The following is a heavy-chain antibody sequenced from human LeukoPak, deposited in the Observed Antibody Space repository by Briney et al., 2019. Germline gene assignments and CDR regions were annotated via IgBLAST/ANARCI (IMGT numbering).Heavy chain of an antibody. J-gene: IGHJ4*02. CDR3: ARRSVISGWARIDY. D-gene: IGHD6-19*01. CDR2: INPNTGDT. Sequence: ASVKVSCKASGYTFTDYYMHWVRQAPGQGLEWMGWINPNTGDTNYALKFQDRVTMTRDTSISTAYMELRRLRSDDTAIYFCARRSVISGWARIDYWGQGTLVTVSS. V-gene: IGHV1-2*02. CDR1: GYTFTDYY.